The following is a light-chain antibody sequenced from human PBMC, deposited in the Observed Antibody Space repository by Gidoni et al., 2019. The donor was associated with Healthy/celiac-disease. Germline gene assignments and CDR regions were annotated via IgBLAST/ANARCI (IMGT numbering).Light chain of an antibody. J-gene: IGKJ2*01. CDR2: WVS. CDR3: QQYYSTPYT. CDR1: QIVLYSSNNKNY. Sequence: DIVMTQSPDSLAVSLGERATINCKSSQIVLYSSNNKNYLAWYQQKPGQPPKLLLYWVSTRESGVPDRFSGSGSGIDFTLTISSLQAEDVAVYYCQQYYSTPYTFGQGTKLEIK. V-gene: IGKV4-1*01.